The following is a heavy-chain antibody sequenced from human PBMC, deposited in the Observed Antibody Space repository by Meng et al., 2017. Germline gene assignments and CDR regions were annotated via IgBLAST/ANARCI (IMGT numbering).Heavy chain of an antibody. CDR3: ARGGVDYDYVWGSYRDPTPYYYYGMDV. Sequence: GGSLRLSCAASGFTFSSYGMHWVRQAPGKGLEWVAVIWYDGSNKYYADPVKGRFTISRDNSKNTLYLQMNSLRAEDTAVYYCARGGVDYDYVWGSYRDPTPYYYYGMDVWGQGTTVTVSS. CDR2: IWYDGSNK. D-gene: IGHD3-16*02. J-gene: IGHJ6*02. V-gene: IGHV3-33*01. CDR1: GFTFSSYG.